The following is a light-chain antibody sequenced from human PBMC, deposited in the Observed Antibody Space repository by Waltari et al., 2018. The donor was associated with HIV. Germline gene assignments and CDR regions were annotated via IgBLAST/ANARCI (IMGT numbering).Light chain of an antibody. Sequence: SYELTQQPSLSVSPEQTATTTCSGEQLGDSYAFGYQQKPGQSPVFVIYQDTKRPSAIPERFSGSNSGNTATLTISGTQAIDEADYYFQTWDTSTVVFGGGTKLTVL. CDR3: QTWDTSTVV. CDR2: QDT. V-gene: IGLV3-1*01. CDR1: QLGDSY. J-gene: IGLJ2*01.